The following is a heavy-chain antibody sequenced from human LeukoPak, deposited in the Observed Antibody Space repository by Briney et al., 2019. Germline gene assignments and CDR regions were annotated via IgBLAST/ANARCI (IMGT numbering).Heavy chain of an antibody. Sequence: PGGSLRLSCAASGFTFSSYAMSWVRQAPGKGLEWVSGISDSGDITYYADSVKGRFTISRDNTKNSLNLQMDSLRAEDTAVYYCARGRYYDSSGYPFDAFDIWGQGTMVIVSS. CDR1: GFTFSSYA. CDR3: ARGRYYDSSGYPFDAFDI. J-gene: IGHJ3*02. D-gene: IGHD3-22*01. CDR2: ISDSGDIT. V-gene: IGHV3-23*01.